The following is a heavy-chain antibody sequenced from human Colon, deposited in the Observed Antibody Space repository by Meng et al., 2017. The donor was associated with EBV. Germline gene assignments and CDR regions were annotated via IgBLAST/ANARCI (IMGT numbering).Heavy chain of an antibody. CDR3: ARGGYYSFDY. CDR2: IYHSGST. V-gene: IGHV4-39*07. Sequence: QPQEAGPGLGKPSGALALTCTVSGCSISNSHYYWGWVRQPPGKGLQWIGTIYHSGSTSYNPSLQSRVTISVDKSKNQFSLKLTSVTAADTAVYYCARGGYYSFDYWGQRTLVTVSS. CDR1: GCSISNSHYY. D-gene: IGHD5-18*01. J-gene: IGHJ4*02.